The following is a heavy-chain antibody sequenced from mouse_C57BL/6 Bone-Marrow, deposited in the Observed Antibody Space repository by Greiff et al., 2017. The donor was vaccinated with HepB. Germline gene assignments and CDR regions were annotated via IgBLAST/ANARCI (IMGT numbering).Heavy chain of an antibody. CDR1: GYTFTDYY. J-gene: IGHJ3*01. CDR3: ARFDYDAGFAY. D-gene: IGHD2-4*01. Sequence: EVQLQQSGPELVKPGASVKISCKASGYTFTDYYMNWVKQSHGKSLEWIGDINPNNGGTSYNQKFKGKATLTVDKSSSTAYMELRSLTSEDSAVYYCARFDYDAGFAYWGQGTLVTVSA. V-gene: IGHV1-26*01. CDR2: INPNNGGT.